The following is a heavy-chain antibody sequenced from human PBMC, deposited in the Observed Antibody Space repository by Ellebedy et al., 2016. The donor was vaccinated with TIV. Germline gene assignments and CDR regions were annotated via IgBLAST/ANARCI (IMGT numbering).Heavy chain of an antibody. CDR2: IYHSGST. Sequence: MPSETLSLTCTVSGGSISSGGYYWSWIRQHPGKGLEWIGYIYHSGSTNYNPSLKSRVTISVDKSKNQFSLKLSSVTAADTAVYYCACRTTPYYYYGMDVWGQGTTVTVSS. J-gene: IGHJ6*02. D-gene: IGHD4-11*01. V-gene: IGHV4-31*09. CDR1: GGSISSGGYY. CDR3: ACRTTPYYYYGMDV.